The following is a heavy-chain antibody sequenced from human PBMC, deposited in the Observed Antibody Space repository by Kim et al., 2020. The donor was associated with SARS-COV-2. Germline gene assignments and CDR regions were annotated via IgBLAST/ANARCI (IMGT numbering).Heavy chain of an antibody. V-gene: IGHV1-46*01. CDR1: GYTFTSYY. J-gene: IGHJ1*01. D-gene: IGHD6-19*01. Sequence: ASVKVSCKASGYTFTSYYIHWVRQAPGQGLEWMGRINPSAGSTSYAQKFQGRVTMTRDTSTSTVYMELSSLRSEDTAVYYCAAAAVAVTKGHFQHWGRGTLVTVSS. CDR3: AAAAVAVTKGHFQH. CDR2: INPSAGST.